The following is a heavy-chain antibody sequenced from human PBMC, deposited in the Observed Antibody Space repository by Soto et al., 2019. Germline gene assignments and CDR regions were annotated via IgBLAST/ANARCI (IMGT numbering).Heavy chain of an antibody. V-gene: IGHV4-59*01. CDR3: ARARFQLLHPYYYGMDV. CDR1: GGSISSYS. J-gene: IGHJ6*02. CDR2: IYYTEKT. Sequence: QVQLQQSGPGLVKPSETLSLTCTVSGGSISSYSWSWIRQPPGKGLDWIGYIYYTEKTNYNPSLKSRVTISVDTSKNQFSLKLRSVTAADTGVYFCARARFQLLHPYYYGMDVWGQGTAVTVSS. D-gene: IGHD2-15*01.